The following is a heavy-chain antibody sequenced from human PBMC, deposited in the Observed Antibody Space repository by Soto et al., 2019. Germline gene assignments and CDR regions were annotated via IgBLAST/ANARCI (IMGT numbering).Heavy chain of an antibody. D-gene: IGHD5-18*01. CDR2: MSYDGINE. CDR3: VRERGYGGYGDLGY. J-gene: IGHJ4*02. CDR1: GFTFSDYG. Sequence: QVQLVESGGGVVQPGRSVRLSCAASGFTFSDYGMHWVRQAPGKGLEWVAVMSYDGINEYHADSVKGRFTISRDNSKNTTYLQMNSRRGEDTAVYYCVRERGYGGYGDLGYWGQGTLVTVSS. V-gene: IGHV3-30*03.